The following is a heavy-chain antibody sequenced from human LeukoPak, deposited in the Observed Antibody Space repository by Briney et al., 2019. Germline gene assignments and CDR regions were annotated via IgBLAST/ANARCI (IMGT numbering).Heavy chain of an antibody. CDR2: IYHSGSA. J-gene: IGHJ1*01. V-gene: IGHV4-4*02. D-gene: IGHD2-15*01. Sequence: SETLSLTCAVSGGSISSSNWWSWVRQPPGKGLEWIGEIYHSGSANYNPSLKSRVTISIDKSKNQFSLLLSSVTAADTAVYYCARQRGGSAEYFQHWGQGTLVTVSS. CDR1: GGSISSSNW. CDR3: ARQRGGSAEYFQH.